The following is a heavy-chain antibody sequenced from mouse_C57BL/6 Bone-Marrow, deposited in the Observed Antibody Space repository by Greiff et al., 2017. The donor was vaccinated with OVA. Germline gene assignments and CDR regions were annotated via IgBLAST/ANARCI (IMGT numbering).Heavy chain of an antibody. CDR1: GFTFSDYG. CDR2: ISNLAYSI. D-gene: IGHD1-2*01. CDR3: AGYLSYAMDY. Sequence: EVQVVESGGGLVQPGGSLKLSCAASGFTFSDYGMAWVRQAPRKGPEWVAFISNLAYSIYYADTVTGRFTISRENAKNTLYLEMSSLRSEDTAMYYCAGYLSYAMDYWGQGTSVTVSS. V-gene: IGHV5-15*01. J-gene: IGHJ4*01.